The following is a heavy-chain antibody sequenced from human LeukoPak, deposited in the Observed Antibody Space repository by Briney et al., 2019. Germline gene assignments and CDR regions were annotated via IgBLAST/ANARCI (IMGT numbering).Heavy chain of an antibody. CDR3: ATSRWGRFGY. CDR2: INHSGST. J-gene: IGHJ4*02. V-gene: IGHV4-34*01. Sequence: SATLSLTCAVYGGSFTGYYCGWIRQPPGRGLEWIGEINHSGSTNYNPSLKSRVTISVDTSKNQFSLKLRSVRPADTAVYYCATSRWGRFGYCGQGTLVTVS. D-gene: IGHD1-26*01. CDR1: GGSFTGYY.